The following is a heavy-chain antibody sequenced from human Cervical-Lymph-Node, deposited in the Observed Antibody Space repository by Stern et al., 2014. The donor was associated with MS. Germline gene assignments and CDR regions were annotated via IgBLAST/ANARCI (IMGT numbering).Heavy chain of an antibody. CDR3: ARVRYDILGVYNWFDP. CDR2: IIPIFGTA. J-gene: IGHJ5*02. CDR1: GGTFSSYA. Sequence: VQLVESGAEVKKPGSSVKVSCKASGGTFSSYAISWVRQAPGQGLEWMGGIIPIFGTANYAQKFQGRVTITADESTSTAYMELSSLRSEDTAVYYCARVRYDILGVYNWFDPWGQGTLVTVSS. V-gene: IGHV1-69*01. D-gene: IGHD3-9*01.